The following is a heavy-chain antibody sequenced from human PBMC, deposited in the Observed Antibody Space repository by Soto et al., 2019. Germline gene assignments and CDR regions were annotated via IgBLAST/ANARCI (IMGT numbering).Heavy chain of an antibody. V-gene: IGHV4-31*03. CDR3: ATILGPRYYYFDY. CDR1: GGSISSGGYY. J-gene: IGHJ4*02. CDR2: IYYSGST. D-gene: IGHD1-20*01. Sequence: PSETLSLTCTVSGGSISSGGYYWSWIRQHPGKGLEWIGYIYYSGSTYYTPSLKSRVTISVDTSKNQFSLKLSSVTAADTAVYYRATILGPRYYYFDYWGQGTLVTVS.